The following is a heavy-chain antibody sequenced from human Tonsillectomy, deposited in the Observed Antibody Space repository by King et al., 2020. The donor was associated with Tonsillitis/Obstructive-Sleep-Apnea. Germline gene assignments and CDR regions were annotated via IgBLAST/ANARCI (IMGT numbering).Heavy chain of an antibody. V-gene: IGHV3-23*04. CDR1: GFTFSSYA. CDR2: ISGSGGGT. Sequence: VQLVESGGGLVQPGGSLRLSCAASGFTFSSYAMNWVRQAPGKGLEWVSAISGSGGGTYSANSVRGRFTISRDNSKNTLYLQMNSLTVEDTAVYYCAKGKDNSGWYYYGMDVWRQGTTVTVSS. CDR3: AKGKDNSGWYYYGMDV. D-gene: IGHD6-19*01. J-gene: IGHJ6*02.